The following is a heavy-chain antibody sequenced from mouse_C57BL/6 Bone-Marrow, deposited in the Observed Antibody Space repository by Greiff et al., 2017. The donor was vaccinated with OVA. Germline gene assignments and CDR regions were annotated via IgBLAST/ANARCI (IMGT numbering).Heavy chain of an antibody. Sequence: QVQLQQPGAELVKPGASVKLSCKASGYTFTSYWMHWVKQRPGQGLEWIGMIHPNSGSTNYNEKFKSKATLTVDKSSSTAYMQLSSLTSEDSAVYYCAKRGRRDWYVDVWGTGTTVTVSS. CDR3: AKRGRRDWYVDV. CDR2: IHPNSGST. CDR1: GYTFTSYW. V-gene: IGHV1-64*01. J-gene: IGHJ1*03.